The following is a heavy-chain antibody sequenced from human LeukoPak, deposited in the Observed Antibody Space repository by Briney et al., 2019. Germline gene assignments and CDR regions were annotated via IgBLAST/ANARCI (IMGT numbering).Heavy chain of an antibody. CDR1: GGSISSGPYY. D-gene: IGHD6-19*01. CDR3: ARGIRQWLARTYYFDY. J-gene: IGHJ4*02. CDR2: IYYGENT. Sequence: PSETLSLTCTVSGGSISSGPYYWGWIRQPPGKGLEWIGNIYYGENTYYNPSLKSRVTISIDTSKNQFYLKLSSVTAADTAVYYCARGIRQWLARTYYFDYWGQGTLVTVSS. V-gene: IGHV4-39*01.